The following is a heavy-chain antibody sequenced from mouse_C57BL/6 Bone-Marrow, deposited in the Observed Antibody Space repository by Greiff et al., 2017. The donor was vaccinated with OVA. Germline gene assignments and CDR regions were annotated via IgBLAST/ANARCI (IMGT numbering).Heavy chain of an antibody. CDR2: ILPGSGST. D-gene: IGHD2-10*02. V-gene: IGHV1-9*01. CDR1: GYTFTGYW. J-gene: IGHJ2*01. CDR3: ARGGYGNPFGY. Sequence: QVQLQQSGAELLKPGASVKLSCKATGYTFTGYWIEWVKQRPGHGLEWIGEILPGSGSTNYNEKFKGKATFTADTSSNTAYMQLSSLTTEDSAIYYCARGGYGNPFGYWGQGTTLTVSS.